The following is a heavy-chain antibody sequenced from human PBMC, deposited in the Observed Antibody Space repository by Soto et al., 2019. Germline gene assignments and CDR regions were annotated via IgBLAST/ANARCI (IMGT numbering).Heavy chain of an antibody. Sequence: EVQLEESGGGSVQLGESLRVSCVASGFTFRNQWMXWXXXXPGKGMMCVGRINGDGTRASYADFVKGRFTISRDNAHXXLFLXXXXLXVXXXXVXXXXXXXXXGXGDAIDIWGPGTTVAVSS. D-gene: IGHD3-10*01. CDR3: XXXXXXGXGDAIDI. CDR2: INGDGTRA. J-gene: IGHJ3*02. CDR1: GFTFRNQW. V-gene: IGHV3-74*01.